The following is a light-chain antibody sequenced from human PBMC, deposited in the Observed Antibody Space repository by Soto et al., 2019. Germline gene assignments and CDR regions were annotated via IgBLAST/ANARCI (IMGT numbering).Light chain of an antibody. Sequence: EIVLTQSPGTLSLSPGQRATLSCRASETLSSGSLAWYQQKPGQAPRLLISNASRRATGTPDRFSGSGSGTDFTLTISRLEPEDFAGYFCQQYGRSPVTFGPGTKVDIK. V-gene: IGKV3-20*01. CDR3: QQYGRSPVT. CDR1: ETLSSGS. J-gene: IGKJ3*01. CDR2: NAS.